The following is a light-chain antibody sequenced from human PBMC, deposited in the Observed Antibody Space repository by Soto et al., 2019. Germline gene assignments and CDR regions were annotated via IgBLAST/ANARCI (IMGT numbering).Light chain of an antibody. V-gene: IGKV1-5*01. Sequence: DIQMTQSPSSLSASVVDRVTITCRASQSISSNLNWYQQKPGKAPKLLIYDASSLESGVPSRFSGSGSGTEFTLTISSLQPDDFATYYCQQYNSYSRTFGQGTKVDIK. CDR3: QQYNSYSRT. J-gene: IGKJ1*01. CDR1: QSISSN. CDR2: DAS.